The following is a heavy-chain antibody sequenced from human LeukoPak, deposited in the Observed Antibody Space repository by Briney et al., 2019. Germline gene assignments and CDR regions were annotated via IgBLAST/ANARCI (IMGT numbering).Heavy chain of an antibody. CDR2: IWYDGSNK. J-gene: IGHJ6*03. D-gene: IGHD3-3*01. CDR1: GFTFSSYA. CDR3: AKPGVAHQKYYHYYLDV. V-gene: IGHV3-33*06. Sequence: GRSLRLSCAASGFTFSSYAMHWVRQAPGKGLEWVAVIWYDGSNKYYADSVKGRFTISRDNSKNTLYLQMNSLRAEDTAVYYCAKPGVAHQKYYHYYLDVWGKGTTVTVSS.